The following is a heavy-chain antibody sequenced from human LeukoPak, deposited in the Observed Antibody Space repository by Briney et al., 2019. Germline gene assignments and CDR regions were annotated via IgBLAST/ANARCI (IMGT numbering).Heavy chain of an antibody. J-gene: IGHJ4*02. Sequence: GGSLRLSCSASAFTFSDYTMIWVRQAPGKGLEWVSCITTGSTYIYYADSVKGRFTISRDNSKNTLYLQMNSLRAEDTAVYYCARILDSAWGELGYWGQGTLVTVSS. CDR1: AFTFSDYT. D-gene: IGHD6-19*01. CDR2: ITTGSTYI. V-gene: IGHV3-21*01. CDR3: ARILDSAWGELGY.